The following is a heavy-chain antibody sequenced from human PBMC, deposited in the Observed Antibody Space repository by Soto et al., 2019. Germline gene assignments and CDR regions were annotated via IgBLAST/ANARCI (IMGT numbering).Heavy chain of an antibody. CDR2: IIPIFGTA. V-gene: IGHV1-69*13. J-gene: IGHJ2*01. CDR1: GGTLSDYA. Sequence: SVKVSCKASGGTLSDYAFSWVRQAPGQGLEWMGGIIPIFGTANYAQKLQGRVTITADESTSTAYMELSSLRSEDTAVYYCAVSYCGGDCYWYFDLWGRGTLVTVSS. CDR3: AVSYCGGDCYWYFDL. D-gene: IGHD2-21*02.